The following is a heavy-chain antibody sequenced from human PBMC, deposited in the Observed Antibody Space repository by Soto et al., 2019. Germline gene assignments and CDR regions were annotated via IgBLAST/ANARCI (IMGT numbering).Heavy chain of an antibody. CDR2: MNTNNGRT. CDR3: ARGTYCSGGSCAWRDNDY. D-gene: IGHD2-15*01. CDR1: GYTFTNYD. Sequence: QVQLVQSGAEVKKPGASVKVSCKASGYTFTNYDICWVRQATGQGLEWMGWMNTNNGRTDYAQKCQGRVTMTRDTSICTAYLELSSRRSEDTAVYYCARGTYCSGGSCAWRDNDYWGQGTLVTVSS. V-gene: IGHV1-8*01. J-gene: IGHJ4*02.